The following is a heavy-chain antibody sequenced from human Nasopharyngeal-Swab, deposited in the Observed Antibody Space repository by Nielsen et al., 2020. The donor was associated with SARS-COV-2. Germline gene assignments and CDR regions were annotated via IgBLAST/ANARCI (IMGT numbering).Heavy chain of an antibody. CDR2: IYYSGST. J-gene: IGHJ4*02. CDR1: GASISSYY. V-gene: IGHV4-59*08. Sequence: SETLSLTCTVSGASISSYYWSWIRQPPGKGLEWIGYIYYSGSTNYNPSLKSRVTISVDTSKNQFSLKLSSVTAADTAVYYCAARGSSGWFGYWGQGTLVTVSS. D-gene: IGHD6-19*01. CDR3: AARGSSGWFGY.